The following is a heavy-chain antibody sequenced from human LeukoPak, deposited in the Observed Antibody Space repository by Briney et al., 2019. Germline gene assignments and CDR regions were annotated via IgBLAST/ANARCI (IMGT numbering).Heavy chain of an antibody. CDR1: GFTFSSYE. V-gene: IGHV3-48*03. Sequence: PGGSLRLSCAASGFTFSSYEMNWARQAPGKGLEWVSYISSSGSPIYYADSVKGRFIISRDNPRNTLYLQMNILRTEDTAVYYCAKEGTPQVSTWYDLWGQGTQVIVSS. CDR2: ISSSGSPI. J-gene: IGHJ5*02. CDR3: AKEGTPQVSTWYDL. D-gene: IGHD3-10*01.